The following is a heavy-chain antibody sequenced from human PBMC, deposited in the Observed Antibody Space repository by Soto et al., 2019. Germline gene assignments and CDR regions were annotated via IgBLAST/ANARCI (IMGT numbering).Heavy chain of an antibody. CDR3: AKDPPKSHCSGGSCYPVGGSY. J-gene: IGHJ4*02. Sequence: EVQLLESGGGLVQPGGSLRLSCAASGFTFSSYAMSWVRQAPGKGLEWVSAISGSGGSTYYADSVKGRFTISRDNSKNTLYLQMSSLRAEDTAVYYCAKDPPKSHCSGGSCYPVGGSYWGQGTLVTVSS. CDR1: GFTFSSYA. V-gene: IGHV3-23*01. CDR2: ISGSGGST. D-gene: IGHD2-15*01.